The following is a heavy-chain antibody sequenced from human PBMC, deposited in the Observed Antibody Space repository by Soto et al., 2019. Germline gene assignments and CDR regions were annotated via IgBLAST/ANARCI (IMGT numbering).Heavy chain of an antibody. CDR2: IWYDGSNK. Sequence: GGSLRLSCAASGFTFSNYGMHWVRQAPGKGLEWVAVIWYDGSNKFYADSVKGRFTISRDNSKNTLYLQMNSLRAEDTAVYYCARYREGTFDSRGQGSMVTVSS. CDR1: GFTFSNYG. CDR3: ARYREGTFDS. D-gene: IGHD1-26*01. J-gene: IGHJ3*02. V-gene: IGHV3-33*01.